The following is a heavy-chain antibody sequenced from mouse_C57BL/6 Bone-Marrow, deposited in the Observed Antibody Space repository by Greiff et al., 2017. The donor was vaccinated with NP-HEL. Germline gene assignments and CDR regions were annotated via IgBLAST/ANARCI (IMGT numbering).Heavy chain of an antibody. CDR1: GFSFNTYA. D-gene: IGHD4-1*01. CDR3: VRQRTGYFDY. V-gene: IGHV10-1*01. J-gene: IGHJ2*01. CDR2: IRSKSNNYAT. Sequence: EVQLVESGGGLVQPKGSLKLSCAASGFSFNTYAMNWVRQAPGKGLEWVARIRSKSNNYATYYADSVKDRFTISRDDSESMLYLQMNNLKTEDTAMYYCVRQRTGYFDYWGQGTTLTVSS.